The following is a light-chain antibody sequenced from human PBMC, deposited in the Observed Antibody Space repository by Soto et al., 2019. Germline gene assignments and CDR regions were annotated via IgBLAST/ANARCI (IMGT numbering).Light chain of an antibody. J-gene: IGLJ3*02. CDR3: AAWDGDLRAVV. CDR1: SSNIGNYY. Sequence: QSVLTQPPSVSAAPGQKVTISCSGSSSNIGNYYVCWYQHRPGTAPKFLIYENDKRPSGIPDRFSGSKSGTSATLDITGHQTGDESDYYCAAWDGDLRAVVFGGGTQLTVL. V-gene: IGLV1-51*02. CDR2: END.